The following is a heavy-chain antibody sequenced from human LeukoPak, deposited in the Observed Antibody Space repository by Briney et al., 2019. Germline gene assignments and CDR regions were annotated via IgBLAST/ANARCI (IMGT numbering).Heavy chain of an antibody. Sequence: GXSVKXSCKASGGTFSSYAISWVRQAPGQGLEWMGGMIPIFGAANYAQKFQGRVTITADKSTRTAYMEMSRLRSEDTDVYYCAGGDQITLFYFDYWGQGTLVTVSS. CDR2: MIPIFGAA. D-gene: IGHD3-16*01. V-gene: IGHV1-69*06. CDR3: AGGDQITLFYFDY. CDR1: GGTFSSYA. J-gene: IGHJ4*02.